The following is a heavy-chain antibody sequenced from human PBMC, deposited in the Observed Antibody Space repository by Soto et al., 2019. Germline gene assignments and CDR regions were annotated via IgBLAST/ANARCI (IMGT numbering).Heavy chain of an antibody. CDR3: AGSIVVVTAADY. Sequence: QVQLVQSGAEVKKPGASVKVSCKASGYTFTSYAMHWVRQAPGQRLEWMGWINAGNGNTKYSQKFQGRVTITRDTSASTAYMELSSLRSDDTAVYYCAGSIVVVTAADYWGQGTLVTVSS. J-gene: IGHJ4*02. CDR2: INAGNGNT. V-gene: IGHV1-3*01. D-gene: IGHD2-21*02. CDR1: GYTFTSYA.